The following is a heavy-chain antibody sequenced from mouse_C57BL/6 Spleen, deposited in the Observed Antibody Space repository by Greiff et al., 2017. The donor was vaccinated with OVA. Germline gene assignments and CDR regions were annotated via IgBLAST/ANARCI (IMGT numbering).Heavy chain of an antibody. CDR2: IRLKSDNYAT. D-gene: IGHD4-1*01. J-gene: IGHJ2*01. CDR1: GFTFSNYW. Sequence: EVKVEESGGGLVQPGGSMKLSCVASGFTFSNYWMNWVRQSPEKGLEWVAQIRLKSDNYATHYAESVKGRFTISRDDSKSSVYLQMNNLRAEDTGIYCCTGLGRGYFDYWGQGTTLTVSS. V-gene: IGHV6-3*01. CDR3: TGLGRGYFDY.